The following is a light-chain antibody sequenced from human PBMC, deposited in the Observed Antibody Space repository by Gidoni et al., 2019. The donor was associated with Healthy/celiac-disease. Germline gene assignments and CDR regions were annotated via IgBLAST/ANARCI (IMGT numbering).Light chain of an antibody. V-gene: IGKV1-33*01. Sequence: DIQMTQSPSSLSASVGDRVTITCQASQDISNYLNWYQQKPGKAPKLLIYDASNLETGVPSSFSGSGSGTDFTFTISSLQPEDIATYYCQQYGTFXPXTKVDIK. CDR2: DAS. J-gene: IGKJ3*01. CDR1: QDISNY. CDR3: QQYGT.